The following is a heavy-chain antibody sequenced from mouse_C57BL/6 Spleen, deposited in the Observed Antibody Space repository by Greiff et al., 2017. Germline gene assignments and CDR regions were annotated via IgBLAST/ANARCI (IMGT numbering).Heavy chain of an antibody. J-gene: IGHJ3*01. CDR1: GYTFTSYW. CDR3: AIYDGYPRFAY. Sequence: QVQLKQPGAELVKPGASVKLSCKASGYTFTSYWMHWVKQRPGQGLEWIGMIHPNSGSTNYNEKFKSKATLTVDKSSSTAYMQLSSLTSEDSAVYYCAIYDGYPRFAYWGQGTLVTVSA. V-gene: IGHV1-64*01. CDR2: IHPNSGST. D-gene: IGHD2-3*01.